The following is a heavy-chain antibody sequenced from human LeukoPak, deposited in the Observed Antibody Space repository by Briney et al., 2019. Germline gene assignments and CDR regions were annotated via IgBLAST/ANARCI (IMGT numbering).Heavy chain of an antibody. V-gene: IGHV3-15*01. CDR2: IKSKTDGGTT. D-gene: IGHD3-10*01. Sequence: GGSLRLSCAASGFTSNNAWMSWVRQAPGMGLEWVGRIKSKTDGGTTDYAAPVKGRFTISRDDSKNTLYLQMNSLKTEDTAVYYCTTYPVTYSGSCYFQHWGQGTLVTVSS. CDR3: TTYPVTYSGSCYFQH. CDR1: GFTSNNAW. J-gene: IGHJ1*01.